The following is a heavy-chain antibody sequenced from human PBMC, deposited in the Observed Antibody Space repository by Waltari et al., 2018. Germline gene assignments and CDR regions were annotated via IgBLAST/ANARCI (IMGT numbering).Heavy chain of an antibody. CDR2: IKEDGGRK. D-gene: IGHD2-15*01. V-gene: IGHV3-7*01. Sequence: EVQLVESGGGLVQPGGSLRLSWAVSGFTLSNYWRGGVRQAPGKGLEWVAGIKEDGGRKDYVDSVKGRFTISRDNAKSTLYLQMNSLRAEDTAVFYCVRNRGWQQFDFWGQGTLVTVSS. J-gene: IGHJ4*02. CDR1: GFTLSNYW. CDR3: VRNRGWQQFDF.